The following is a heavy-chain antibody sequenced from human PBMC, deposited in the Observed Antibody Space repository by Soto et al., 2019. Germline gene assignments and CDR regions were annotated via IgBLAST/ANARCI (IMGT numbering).Heavy chain of an antibody. D-gene: IGHD2-2*01. CDR1: GYTFTSYG. CDR3: ARDLPPFIVVVPAAIDAFDI. J-gene: IGHJ3*02. CDR2: ISAYNGNT. V-gene: IGHV1-18*01. Sequence: ASVKVSCKASGYTFTSYGISWVRQAPGQGLEWMGWISAYNGNTNYAQKLQGRVTMTTDTSTSTAYMELRSLRSDDTAVCYCARDLPPFIVVVPAAIDAFDIWGKGTMVTVSS.